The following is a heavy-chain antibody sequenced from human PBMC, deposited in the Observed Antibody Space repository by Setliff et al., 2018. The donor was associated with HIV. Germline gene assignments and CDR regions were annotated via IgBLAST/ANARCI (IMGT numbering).Heavy chain of an antibody. Sequence: PSETLSLTCTVSGYSISSGYYWGWIRQSPGKGLEWIATIYHTGSTYYNPSLKSRVTISVDTSKNQFSLKLSSVTAADTAVYYCARRSGWSEDYWGQGTLVTVS. J-gene: IGHJ4*02. V-gene: IGHV4-38-2*02. CDR3: ARRSGWSEDY. D-gene: IGHD6-19*01. CDR1: GYSISSGYY. CDR2: IYHTGST.